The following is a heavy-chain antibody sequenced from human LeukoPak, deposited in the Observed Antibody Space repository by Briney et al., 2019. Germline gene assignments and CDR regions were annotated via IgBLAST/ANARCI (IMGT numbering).Heavy chain of an antibody. J-gene: IGHJ4*02. CDR1: GFTFSNAW. V-gene: IGHV4-34*01. CDR2: INHSGST. Sequence: GSLRLSCAASGFTFSNAWMSWVRQPPGKGLEWIGEINHSGSTNYNPSLKSRVTISVDTSKNQFSLKLSSVTAADTAVYYCARGARIQIDYWGQGTLVTVSS. D-gene: IGHD5-18*01. CDR3: ARGARIQIDY.